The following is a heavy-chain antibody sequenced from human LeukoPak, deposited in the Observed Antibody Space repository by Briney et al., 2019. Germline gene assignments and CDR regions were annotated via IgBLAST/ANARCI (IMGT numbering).Heavy chain of an antibody. J-gene: IGHJ4*02. Sequence: GGSLRLSCAASGFTFSSYGMHWVRQAPGKGLEWVAVIWYDGGNKYYADSVKGRFTISRDNSKNTLYLQMNSLRAEDTAVYYCARDYGLAVVYYFDYWGQGTLVTVSS. CDR3: ARDYGLAVVYYFDY. V-gene: IGHV3-33*01. CDR2: IWYDGGNK. CDR1: GFTFSSYG. D-gene: IGHD6-19*01.